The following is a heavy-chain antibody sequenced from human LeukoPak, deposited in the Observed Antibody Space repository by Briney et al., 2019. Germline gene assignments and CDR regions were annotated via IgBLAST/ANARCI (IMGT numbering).Heavy chain of an antibody. V-gene: IGHV4-4*07. CDR2: IYTSGST. J-gene: IGHJ4*02. D-gene: IGHD1-26*01. CDR1: GGSISSYY. Sequence: SETLSLTCTVSGGSISSYYWSWVRQPAGKRLEWIGLIYTSGSTDYNPSLESRVTISVDKSKNQLSLKLTSVTAADTAVYYCAGRDYWGQGTLVTVSS. CDR3: AGRDY.